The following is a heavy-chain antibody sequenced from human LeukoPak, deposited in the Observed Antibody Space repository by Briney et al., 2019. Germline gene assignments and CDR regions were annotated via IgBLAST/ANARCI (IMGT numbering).Heavy chain of an antibody. CDR3: ASVDRGWFGVGEY. J-gene: IGHJ4*02. CDR2: IYYSGST. V-gene: IGHV4-39*01. Sequence: SETLSLTCTVTGGSIITNNYYWGWIRQPPGKGLEWIGSIYYSGSTYYNPSLKSRVTISVDTSKNQFSLKLTSVTAADTAVYYCASVDRGWFGVGEYWGQGTLVTVSS. D-gene: IGHD3-10*01. CDR1: GGSIITNNYY.